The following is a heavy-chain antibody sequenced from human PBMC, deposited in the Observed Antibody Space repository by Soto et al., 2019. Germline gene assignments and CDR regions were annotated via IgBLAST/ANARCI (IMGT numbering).Heavy chain of an antibody. CDR1: GYTFTSYG. J-gene: IGHJ6*02. CDR3: ARDSSSWRDYYYGMDV. CDR2: ISAYNGNT. Sequence: QVQLVQSGAEVKKPGASVKVSCKASGYTFTSYGISWVRQAPGQGLEWMGWISAYNGNTNYAQKLQGRVTMTTDTTTKTAYMELRSLRSDDTAVYYCARDSSSWRDYYYGMDVWGQGTTVTVSS. V-gene: IGHV1-18*01. D-gene: IGHD6-13*01.